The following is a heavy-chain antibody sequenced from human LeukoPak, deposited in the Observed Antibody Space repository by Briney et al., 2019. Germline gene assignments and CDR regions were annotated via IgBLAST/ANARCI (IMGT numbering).Heavy chain of an antibody. CDR3: TTSYSKAYLPCSSTSCSYSDY. Sequence: GGSLRLSCAASGFTFSNAWMSWVRQAPGKGLEWVGRIKSKTDGGTTDYAAPVKGRFTISRDDSKNTLYLQMNSLKTEDTAVYYCTTSYSKAYLPCSSTSCSYSDYWGQGTLVTVSS. CDR2: IKSKTDGGTT. J-gene: IGHJ4*02. D-gene: IGHD2-2*01. V-gene: IGHV3-15*01. CDR1: GFTFSNAW.